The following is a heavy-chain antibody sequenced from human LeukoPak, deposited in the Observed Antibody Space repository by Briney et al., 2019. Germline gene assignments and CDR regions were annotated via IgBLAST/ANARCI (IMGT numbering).Heavy chain of an antibody. D-gene: IGHD2-2*02. CDR1: GFTFSSYA. Sequence: GGSLRLSCAASGFTFSSYAMSWVRQAPGKGLEWVSAISGSGGSTYYADSVKGRFTISRDNAKNSLYLQMNSLRAEDTAVYYCARDCSSTSCYTGYFDYWGQGTLVTVSS. V-gene: IGHV3-23*01. CDR3: ARDCSSTSCYTGYFDY. J-gene: IGHJ4*02. CDR2: ISGSGGST.